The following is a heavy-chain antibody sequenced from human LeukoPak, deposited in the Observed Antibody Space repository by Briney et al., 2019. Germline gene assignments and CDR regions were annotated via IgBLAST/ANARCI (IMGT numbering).Heavy chain of an antibody. CDR1: GFTFSSYW. Sequence: PGGSLRLSCAASGFTFSSYWMSWVRQAPGKGLEWVANIKQDGSEKYYVDSVKGRFTISRDNAKNSLYLQMNSLRAEDTAVYYCARDYYDSSGYYTDYWGQGTPVTVSS. CDR2: IKQDGSEK. V-gene: IGHV3-7*03. J-gene: IGHJ4*02. CDR3: ARDYYDSSGYYTDY. D-gene: IGHD3-22*01.